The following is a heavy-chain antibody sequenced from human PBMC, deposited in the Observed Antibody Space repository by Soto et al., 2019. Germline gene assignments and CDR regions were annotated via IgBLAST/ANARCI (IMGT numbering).Heavy chain of an antibody. CDR3: ARESGYCTNGVCYTEDY. V-gene: IGHV1-69*06. D-gene: IGHD2-8*01. J-gene: IGHJ4*02. Sequence: QVQLVQSGAEVKKPGSSVKVSCKASGGTFSSYAISWVRQAPGQGLEWMGGIIPIFGTANYAQKFQGRVTITADKSTCTAYMELSSLRSEDTAVYYCARESGYCTNGVCYTEDYWGQGTLVTVSS. CDR2: IIPIFGTA. CDR1: GGTFSSYA.